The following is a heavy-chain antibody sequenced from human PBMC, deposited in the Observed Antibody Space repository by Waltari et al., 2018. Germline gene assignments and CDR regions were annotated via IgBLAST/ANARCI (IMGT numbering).Heavy chain of an antibody. J-gene: IGHJ3*02. CDR3: AKHCGGDCRQAFDI. CDR2: IGSSGGST. V-gene: IGHV3-23*01. Sequence: EAQLLESGGGLVQPVGSLRLSCAASGFTFSSYAMSWVRQAPGKGLEWVSAIGSSGGSTYYADSVKGRFTISRDNSKNTLYLQMNSLRGDDTAVYYCAKHCGGDCRQAFDIWGQGTMVTVSS. CDR1: GFTFSSYA. D-gene: IGHD2-21*02.